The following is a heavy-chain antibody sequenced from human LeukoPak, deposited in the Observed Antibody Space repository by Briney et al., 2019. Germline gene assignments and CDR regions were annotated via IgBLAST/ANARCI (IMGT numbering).Heavy chain of an antibody. J-gene: IGHJ4*02. V-gene: IGHV1-46*01. CDR3: ASGHRDGYVDY. CDR2: INPSGGST. D-gene: IGHD5-24*01. CDR1: GYTFTAYN. Sequence: GASVKVSCKPSGYTFTAYNMHWVRQAPGQGLEWMGIINPSGGSTSYAQKVQGRVTMARDMSTSTVYMELSSLRSEDTAVYYWASGHRDGYVDYWGQGTLVTVSS.